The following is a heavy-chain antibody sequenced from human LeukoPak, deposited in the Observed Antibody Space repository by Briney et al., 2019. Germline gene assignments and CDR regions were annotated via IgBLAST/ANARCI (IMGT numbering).Heavy chain of an antibody. J-gene: IGHJ6*03. D-gene: IGHD3-10*01. Sequence: PSETLSLTCTVSGGSISSYYWSWIRQPPGKGLEWVSAISGSGGSTYYADSVKGRFTISRDNSKNTLYLQMNSLRAEDTAVYYCAKVVRFGELLPFYYYYMDVWGKGTTVTISS. CDR1: GGSISSYY. CDR2: ISGSGGST. CDR3: AKVVRFGELLPFYYYYMDV. V-gene: IGHV3-23*01.